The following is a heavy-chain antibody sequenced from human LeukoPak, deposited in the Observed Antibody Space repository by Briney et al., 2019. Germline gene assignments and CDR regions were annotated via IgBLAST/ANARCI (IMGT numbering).Heavy chain of an antibody. CDR2: INPSGGST. CDR1: GYTFTSYY. V-gene: IGHV1-46*01. Sequence: ASVKVSCKASGYTFTSYYMHWVRQAPGQGLEWMGIINPSGGSTSYAQEFQGRVTMTRDMSTSTVYMELSSLRSEDTAVYYCARDPLRRGDGYKPFDYWGQGTLVTVSS. J-gene: IGHJ4*02. D-gene: IGHD5-24*01. CDR3: ARDPLRRGDGYKPFDY.